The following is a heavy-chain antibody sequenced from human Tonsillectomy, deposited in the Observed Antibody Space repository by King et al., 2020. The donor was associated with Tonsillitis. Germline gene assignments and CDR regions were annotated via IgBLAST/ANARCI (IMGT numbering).Heavy chain of an antibody. J-gene: IGHJ4*02. V-gene: IGHV3-30-3*01. CDR3: ARDVHSSSSSQYYFDY. D-gene: IGHD6-6*01. Sequence: VQLVESGGGVVQPGGSLRLSCAASGFTFSSYAIHWVRQAPGKGLEWVAVISYDGSNQYYADSVKGRFTISRDNSKNTLYLQMNSLRAEDTAVYYCARDVHSSSSSQYYFDYWGQGTLVTVSS. CDR2: ISYDGSNQ. CDR1: GFTFSSYA.